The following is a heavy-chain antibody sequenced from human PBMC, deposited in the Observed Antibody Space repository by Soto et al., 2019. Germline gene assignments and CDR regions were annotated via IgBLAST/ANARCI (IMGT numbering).Heavy chain of an antibody. Sequence: QVQLVESGGGVVQPGRSLRLSCAASGSTFSDDAMHWVRQAPGKGLEWVAVITYDGSTQHYADSVRGRFTISTDNSTNMLFLQMSSLRGDDTAVYYCARDVGTQLDFWSTSGMDVWGQGTTVTVSS. CDR2: ITYDGSTQ. CDR3: ARDVGTQLDFWSTSGMDV. J-gene: IGHJ6*02. CDR1: GSTFSDDA. D-gene: IGHD3-3*01. V-gene: IGHV3-30*04.